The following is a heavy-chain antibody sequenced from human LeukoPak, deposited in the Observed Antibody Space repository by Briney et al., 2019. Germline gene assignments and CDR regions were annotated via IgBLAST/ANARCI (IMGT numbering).Heavy chain of an antibody. V-gene: IGHV3-21*01. D-gene: IGHD6-19*01. Sequence: GGSLRLSCAASGFTFSSYSMNWVRQAPRKGLEWVSSISSSSSYIYYADSVKGRFTISRDNAKNSLYLQMNSLRVEDTAVYYCARGYSSAIYTSWGQGTLVTVSS. CDR2: ISSSSSYI. CDR1: GFTFSSYS. J-gene: IGHJ4*02. CDR3: ARGYSSAIYTS.